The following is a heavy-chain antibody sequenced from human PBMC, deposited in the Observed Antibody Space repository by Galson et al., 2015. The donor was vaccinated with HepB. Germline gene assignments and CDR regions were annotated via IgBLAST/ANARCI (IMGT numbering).Heavy chain of an antibody. Sequence: SLRLSCAAYGFTFSRHWLTWVRQAPGKGLEGAADIKQDGNEQPYVDFVEGGFTTPRDKVRNSLVVQMDSLRAEDTAVYYCARENYYDGSGSDAFDMWGQGTMVTVSA. CDR1: GFTFSRHW. CDR3: ARENYYDGSGSDAFDM. D-gene: IGHD3-22*01. CDR2: IKQDGNEQ. V-gene: IGHV3-7*01. J-gene: IGHJ3*02.